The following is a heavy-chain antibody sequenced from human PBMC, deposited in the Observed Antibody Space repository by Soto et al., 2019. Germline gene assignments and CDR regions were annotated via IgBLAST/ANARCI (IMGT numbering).Heavy chain of an antibody. Sequence: GGSLRLSCTASGFTFSRYSMNWVRQAPGKGLEWVASISSASNDITYADSVKGRFITSRDNAKNSLFLQMNDLRPEDTALYYCARVAYWGQGTLVTVSS. CDR3: ARVAY. J-gene: IGHJ4*02. CDR1: GFTFSRYS. V-gene: IGHV3-21*06. CDR2: ISSASNDI.